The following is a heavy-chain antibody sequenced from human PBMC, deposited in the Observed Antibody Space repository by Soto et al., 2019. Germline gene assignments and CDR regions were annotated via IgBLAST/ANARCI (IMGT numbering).Heavy chain of an antibody. CDR3: AREDDYGYRYINYGLDV. CDR1: GFTFSIYA. V-gene: IGHV3-30-3*01. D-gene: IGHD4-17*01. Sequence: GGSLRLSCAASGFTFSIYALHWVRQAPGKGLEWVAVISFDGTKKYYSDSVKGRFTISRDNLKNTLYLQMNNLRVEDAALYFCAREDDYGYRYINYGLDVWGQGTTVTVS. CDR2: ISFDGTKK. J-gene: IGHJ6*02.